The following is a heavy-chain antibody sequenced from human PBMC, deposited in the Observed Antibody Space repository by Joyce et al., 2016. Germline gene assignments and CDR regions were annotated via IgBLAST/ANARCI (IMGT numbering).Heavy chain of an antibody. CDR1: GYTFTDYY. D-gene: IGHD3-10*01. CDR3: ARRDVWFGEFLGLDY. V-gene: IGHV1-2*02. Sequence: QVQLVQSGAEVKKPGASVKISCKASGYTFTDYYIHWVRQAPGQGLEWMGWCNPKRSRTNYAPKFQGRVSMTGDTSITTAYMDLARLGSDDTAVYYCARRDVWFGEFLGLDYWGQGTRVTVSS. J-gene: IGHJ4*02. CDR2: CNPKRSRT.